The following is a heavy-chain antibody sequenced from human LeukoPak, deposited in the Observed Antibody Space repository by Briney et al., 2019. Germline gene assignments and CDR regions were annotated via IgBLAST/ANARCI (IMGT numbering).Heavy chain of an antibody. D-gene: IGHD6-13*01. CDR2: IRYDGSNK. Sequence: PGGSLRLSCAASGFIFSSYGTHWVRQAPGKGLEWVAFIRYDGSNKYYADSVKGRFTISRDNSKNTLYLQMNSLRAEDTAVYYCAKGGGRQHLHYMDLWGKGSRDTVSS. CDR3: AKGGGRQHLHYMDL. V-gene: IGHV3-30*02. CDR1: GFIFSSYG. J-gene: IGHJ6*03.